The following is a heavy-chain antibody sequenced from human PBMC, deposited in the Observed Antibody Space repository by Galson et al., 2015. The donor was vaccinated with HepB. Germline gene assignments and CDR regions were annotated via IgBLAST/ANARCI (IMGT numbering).Heavy chain of an antibody. CDR2: IKQDGSEK. J-gene: IGHJ4*02. CDR3: ARDGDSSGYYYPN. D-gene: IGHD3-22*01. Sequence: SLRLSCAASGFTFSSYWMSWVRQAPGKGLEWVANIKQDGSEKYYVDSVKGRFTISRDNAKNTLYLQMNSLRAEGTAVYYCARDGDSSGYYYPNWGQGTLVTVSS. V-gene: IGHV3-7*03. CDR1: GFTFSSYW.